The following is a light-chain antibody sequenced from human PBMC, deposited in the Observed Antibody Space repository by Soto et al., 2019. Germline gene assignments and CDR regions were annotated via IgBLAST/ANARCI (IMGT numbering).Light chain of an antibody. CDR1: QTIRSS. Sequence: DIQMTQSPSSLSAYVGDRVTITCRTSQTIRSSLNWYQQKTGKAPKLLIYSASSLQSGVPSRFSGSGSGTDFTLTISGLQFEDFATYYCQQSYSIPFTLGPGTKVDIK. CDR2: SAS. V-gene: IGKV1-39*01. CDR3: QQSYSIPFT. J-gene: IGKJ3*01.